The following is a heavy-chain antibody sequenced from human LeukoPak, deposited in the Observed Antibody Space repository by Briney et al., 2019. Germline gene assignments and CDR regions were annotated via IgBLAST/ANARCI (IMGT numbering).Heavy chain of an antibody. CDR3: ASRGIAAAGRNFDY. Sequence: GGSLRLSCAASGFTFSSYAMSWVRQAPGKGLEWVSAISGSGGSTYYAGSVKGRFTISRDNSKNTLYLQMNSLRAEDTAVYYCASRGIAAAGRNFDYWGQGTLVTVSS. CDR2: ISGSGGST. CDR1: GFTFSSYA. V-gene: IGHV3-23*01. J-gene: IGHJ4*02. D-gene: IGHD6-13*01.